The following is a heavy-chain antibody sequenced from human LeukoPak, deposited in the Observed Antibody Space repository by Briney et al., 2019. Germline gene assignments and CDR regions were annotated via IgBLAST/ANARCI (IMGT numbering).Heavy chain of an antibody. CDR3: AKDRYSHSGSYYDY. CDR2: ISWNSGSI. J-gene: IGHJ4*02. V-gene: IGHV3-9*01. Sequence: PGRSLRLSCAASGFTFDDYAMHWVRQAPGEGLEWVSGISWNSGSIGYADSVKGRFTISRDNAKNSLYLRMNSLRAEDTALYYCAKDRYSHSGSYYDYWGQGTLVTVSS. D-gene: IGHD1-26*01. CDR1: GFTFDDYA.